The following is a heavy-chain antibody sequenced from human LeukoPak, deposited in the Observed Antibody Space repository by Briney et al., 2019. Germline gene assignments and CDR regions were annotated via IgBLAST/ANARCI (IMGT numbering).Heavy chain of an antibody. CDR2: INAGNGNT. CDR1: GYTFTSYA. J-gene: IGHJ6*03. CDR3: ARDVRVVVPAARLVDYYYYYMDV. D-gene: IGHD2-2*01. Sequence: GASVKVSCKASGYTFTSYAMHWVRQAPGQRLEWMGWINAGNGNTKYSQKFQGRVTITRDTSASTAYMELSSLRSEDTAVYYCARDVRVVVPAARLVDYYYYYMDVWGKGTTVTVSS. V-gene: IGHV1-3*01.